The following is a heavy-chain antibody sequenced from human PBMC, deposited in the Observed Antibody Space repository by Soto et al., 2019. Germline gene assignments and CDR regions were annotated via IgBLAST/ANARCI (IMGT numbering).Heavy chain of an antibody. J-gene: IGHJ6*02. CDR2: INHSGST. CDR1: GGSFSGYY. Sequence: QVQLQQWGAGLLKPSETLSLTCAVYGGSFSGYYWSWIRQPPGKGLEWIGEINHSGSTNYNPSLKSRVTISVDTSKNQFPLKLSSVTAADTAVYYCARGRGVGTMVRAYGMDVWGQGTTVTVSS. D-gene: IGHD3-10*01. V-gene: IGHV4-34*01. CDR3: ARGRGVGTMVRAYGMDV.